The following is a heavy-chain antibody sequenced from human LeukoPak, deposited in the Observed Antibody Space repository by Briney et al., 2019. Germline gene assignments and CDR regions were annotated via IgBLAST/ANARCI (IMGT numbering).Heavy chain of an antibody. D-gene: IGHD3-10*01. J-gene: IGHJ6*03. CDR3: ARTTTVRGTYYMDV. CDR2: INHSEIP. CDR1: GGALSGYY. Sequence: SETLSLTCTVYGGALSGYYWSWIRQPPGKGLDWIGEINHSEIPRYNPSLKSRVTISLDTSKNQFSLKLSSVTAADTAVYYCARTTTVRGTYYMDVWGKGTTVTISS. V-gene: IGHV4-34*01.